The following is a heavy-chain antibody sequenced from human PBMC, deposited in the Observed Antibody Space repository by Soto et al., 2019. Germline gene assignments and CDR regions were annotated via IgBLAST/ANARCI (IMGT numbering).Heavy chain of an antibody. CDR2: ISGSGGST. CDR1: GFTFSSYA. V-gene: IGHV3-23*01. J-gene: IGHJ5*02. Sequence: PGGSLRLSCAASGFTFSSYAMSWVRQAPGKGLEWVSAISGSGGSTYYADSVKGRFTISRDNSKNTLYLQMNSLRAEDTAVYYCAKDRESLRITMVRGVINWFDPWGQGTLVTVSS. D-gene: IGHD3-10*01. CDR3: AKDRESLRITMVRGVINWFDP.